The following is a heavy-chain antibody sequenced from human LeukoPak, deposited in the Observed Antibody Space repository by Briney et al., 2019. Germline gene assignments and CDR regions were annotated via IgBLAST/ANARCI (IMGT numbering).Heavy chain of an antibody. Sequence: SETLSLTCTVSGGSISSSSYYWGWIRQPPGKGLEWIGSIYYSGSTYYNPSLKSRVTISIDTSNNQFSLKLISVTAADMAVYYCARLNKPGWFDPWGQGTLVTVSS. CDR1: GGSISSSSYY. CDR3: ARLNKPGWFDP. V-gene: IGHV4-39*07. CDR2: IYYSGST. J-gene: IGHJ5*02. D-gene: IGHD1-14*01.